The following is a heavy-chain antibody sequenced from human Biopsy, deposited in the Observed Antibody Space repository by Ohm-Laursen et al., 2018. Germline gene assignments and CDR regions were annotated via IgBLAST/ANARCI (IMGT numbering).Heavy chain of an antibody. D-gene: IGHD3-3*01. CDR3: AKTPRDSFWSGSYKRGLWFDP. Sequence: SETLSLTCSLSGDSIISYYWTWIRQPPGKGLEWIGHVYNGGITNYNPSLKSRVTISKDTSKNQFSLQVNSVTAADTAVYYCAKTPRDSFWSGSYKRGLWFDPWGQGTLVIVSS. CDR2: VYNGGIT. CDR1: GDSIISYY. J-gene: IGHJ5*02. V-gene: IGHV4-59*01.